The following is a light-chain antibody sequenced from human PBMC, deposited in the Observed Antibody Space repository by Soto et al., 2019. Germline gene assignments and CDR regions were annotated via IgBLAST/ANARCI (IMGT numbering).Light chain of an antibody. CDR1: QSVSSH. CDR3: QQRSNWPPEFT. J-gene: IGKJ3*01. V-gene: IGKV3-11*01. CDR2: DAS. Sequence: EIVLTQSPATLSLSPGERATLSCRASQSVSSHLTWYQQKPGQAPRLLIYDASNRATGIPDRFSGSGSGTDFALTLSSLEPEDFAIYYGQQRSNWPPEFTFGPGTKVDIK.